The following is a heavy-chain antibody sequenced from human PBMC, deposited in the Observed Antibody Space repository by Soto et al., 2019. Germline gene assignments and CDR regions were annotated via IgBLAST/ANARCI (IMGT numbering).Heavy chain of an antibody. V-gene: IGHV4-39*01. CDR2: IDYAGNT. J-gene: IGHJ4*02. CDR3: ARQYTF. CDR1: GGSISSRGSY. Sequence: QLQLQESGPGLVKPSETLSLTCSVSGGSISSRGSYWCWIRQSPGKGLEWIGSIDYAGNTYYNPSLRSRLTISADTSKNQFSLKLTSVTAADTAVFFCARQYTFWGQGTLVTVSS. D-gene: IGHD5-18*01.